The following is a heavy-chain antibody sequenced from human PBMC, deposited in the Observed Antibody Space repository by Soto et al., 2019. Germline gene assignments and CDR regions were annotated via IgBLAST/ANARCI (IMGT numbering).Heavy chain of an antibody. CDR2: IVVGSGNT. Sequence: ASVKVSCKASGFTFTSSAVQWVRQARGQRLEWIGWIVVGSGNTNYAQKFQERVTITRDMSTSTAYMELSSLRSEDTAVYYCAADWGNYDFWSGYPGRYYYYGMDVWGQGTTVTVSS. CDR3: AADWGNYDFWSGYPGRYYYYGMDV. CDR1: GFTFTSSA. J-gene: IGHJ6*02. D-gene: IGHD3-3*01. V-gene: IGHV1-58*01.